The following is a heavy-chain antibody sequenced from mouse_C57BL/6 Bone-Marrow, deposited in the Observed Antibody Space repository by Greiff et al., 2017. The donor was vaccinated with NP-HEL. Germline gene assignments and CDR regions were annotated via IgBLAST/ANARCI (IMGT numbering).Heavy chain of an antibody. J-gene: IGHJ2*01. CDR1: GYTFTDYY. D-gene: IGHD1-1*01. CDR3: AREGPYYYGSRPYFDY. Sequence: EVKLQESGPVLVKPGASVKMSCKASGYTFTDYYMNWVKQSHGKSLEWIGVINPYNGGTSYNQKFKGKATLTVDKSSSTAYMELNSLTSEDSAVYYCAREGPYYYGSRPYFDYWGQGTTLTVSS. CDR2: INPYNGGT. V-gene: IGHV1-19*01.